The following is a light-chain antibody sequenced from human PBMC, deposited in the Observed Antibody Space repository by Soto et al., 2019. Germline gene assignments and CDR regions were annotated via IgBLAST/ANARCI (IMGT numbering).Light chain of an antibody. CDR3: QQYNSYWP. CDR2: DAS. CDR1: QSISSW. V-gene: IGKV1-5*01. Sequence: DIQMTQSPSTLSASVGYRVTITCRASQSISSWFAWYQQKPGKAPKLLIYDASSLESGVPSRFSGIGSGTEFTITINSLQPDDFATYYCQQYNSYWPFGQGTKVEIK. J-gene: IGKJ1*01.